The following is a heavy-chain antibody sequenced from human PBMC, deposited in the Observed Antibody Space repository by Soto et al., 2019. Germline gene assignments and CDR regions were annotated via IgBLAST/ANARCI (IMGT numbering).Heavy chain of an antibody. CDR3: ARDKWIRRALYYYYYGMDV. D-gene: IGHD5-18*01. CDR2: IIPIFGTA. CDR1: GGTFSSYA. V-gene: IGHV1-69*13. Sequence: SVKVSCKASGGTFSSYAISWVRQAPGQGLEWMGGIIPIFGTANYAQKFQGRVTITADESTSTACMELSSLRSEDTAVYYCARDKWIRRALYYYYYGMDVWGQGTTVTVSS. J-gene: IGHJ6*02.